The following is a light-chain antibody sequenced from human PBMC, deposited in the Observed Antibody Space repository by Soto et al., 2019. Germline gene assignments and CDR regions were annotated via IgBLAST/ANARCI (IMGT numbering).Light chain of an antibody. CDR1: SSDIGAYNF. Sequence: QSALTQPASVSGSPGQSITISCTGTSSDIGAYNFVSWYQQHPGKAPKLMLYDVNIRPSGVSNRFSGSKSGNTASLTISGLQAEDDAYYCCSSWTSSTTMVFGGGTKLTVL. CDR3: SSWTSSTTMV. V-gene: IGLV2-14*03. CDR2: DVN. J-gene: IGLJ2*01.